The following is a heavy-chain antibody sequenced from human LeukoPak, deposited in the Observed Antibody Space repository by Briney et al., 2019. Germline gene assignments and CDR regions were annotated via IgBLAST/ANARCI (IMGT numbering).Heavy chain of an antibody. CDR1: GQSLTGYF. CDR3: ARLGLHGSGTYYFFDY. J-gene: IGHJ4*02. V-gene: IGHV1-2*06. D-gene: IGHD3-10*01. Sequence: ASVKVSCKASGQSLTGYFIHWVRQAPGQGLEWVGRIDPNTGDTIYAQNFQGRVTVTSATSISTAYMELSRPTSDDTAVYFCARLGLHGSGTYYFFDYWGQGILVTVSS. CDR2: IDPNTGDT.